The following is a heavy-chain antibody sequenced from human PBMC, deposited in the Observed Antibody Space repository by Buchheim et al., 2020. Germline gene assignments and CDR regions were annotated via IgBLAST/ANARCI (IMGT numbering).Heavy chain of an antibody. D-gene: IGHD2-15*01. J-gene: IGHJ6*02. CDR2: ISGSGHNT. V-gene: IGHV3-23*04. CDR1: GFPFSTYA. CDR3: AKKINYCSGGSCYSEEYYHIMDV. Sequence: EVQLVESGGGLVQPGGSLRLSCAASGFPFSTYAMNWVRQAPGKGLEWVSSISGSGHNTNYADLVKGRCPISRDNSKNPLYLRMNSLRAEDTAVYYCAKKINYCSGGSCYSEEYYHIMDVWGQGTT.